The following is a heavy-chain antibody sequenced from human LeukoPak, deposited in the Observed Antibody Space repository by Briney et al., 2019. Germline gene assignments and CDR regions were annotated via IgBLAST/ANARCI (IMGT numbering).Heavy chain of an antibody. Sequence: ASVKVSCKASGYTFTSYYMHWVRQAPGQGLEWMGIINPSGGSTSYAQKFQGRVTMTRDTSTSTVYMELSSLRSEDTAVYYCARDRGDRYYYGSGRLFDYWGQGTLVTVSS. CDR1: GYTFTSYY. CDR3: ARDRGDRYYYGSGRLFDY. V-gene: IGHV1-46*01. D-gene: IGHD3-10*01. J-gene: IGHJ4*02. CDR2: INPSGGST.